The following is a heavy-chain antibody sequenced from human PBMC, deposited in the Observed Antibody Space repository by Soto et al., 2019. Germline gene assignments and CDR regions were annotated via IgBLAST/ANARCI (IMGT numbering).Heavy chain of an antibody. CDR1: GYSFTGYY. CDR3: ARETDDCTIGAQDL. J-gene: IGHJ5*02. D-gene: IGHD2-21*02. Sequence: QVQLVQSGAEVKRPGASVKVSCKASGYSFTGYYMHWVRQAPGQGLEWMGWIIPHSGETNYAQKCQDRVTLTRETSISTAYMQLSGLTSDETAVYYCARETDDCTIGAQDLWGQGTLVTVSS. V-gene: IGHV1-2*02. CDR2: IIPHSGET.